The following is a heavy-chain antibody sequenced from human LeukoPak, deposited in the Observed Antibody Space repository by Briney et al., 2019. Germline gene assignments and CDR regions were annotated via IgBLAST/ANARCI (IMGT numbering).Heavy chain of an antibody. J-gene: IGHJ4*02. CDR2: IKSKADGGTI. CDR3: TTSSSWHASFDY. Sequence: GGSLRLSCAASGFSFSNAWMNWVRQAPGKGLEWVGRIKSKADGGTIDYAAPVKGRFTISRDDSKNTLYLQMNSLKTEDTAVYYCTTSSSWHASFDYWGQGTLVTVSS. CDR1: GFSFSNAW. D-gene: IGHD6-13*01. V-gene: IGHV3-15*07.